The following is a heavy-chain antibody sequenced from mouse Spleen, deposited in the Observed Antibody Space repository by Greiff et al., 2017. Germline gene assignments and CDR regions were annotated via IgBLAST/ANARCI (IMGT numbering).Heavy chain of an antibody. J-gene: IGHJ2*01. V-gene: IGHV1S135*01. CDR3: ARYHITTFDY. CDR1: GYSFTSYN. D-gene: IGHD1-1*01. Sequence: EVKLVESGPELVKPGASVKVSCKASGYSFTSYNMYWVKQSHGQSLEWIGLIDPYNGGTDYNQKFKGKATLTVDKSSSTAYMHLNSLTSEDSAVYYCARYHITTFDYWGQGNPLPVSS. CDR2: IDPYNGGT.